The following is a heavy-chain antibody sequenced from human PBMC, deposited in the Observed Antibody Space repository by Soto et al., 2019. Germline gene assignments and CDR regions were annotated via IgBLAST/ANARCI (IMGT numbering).Heavy chain of an antibody. Sequence: QITLKESGPTLVRPPQTLTLTCTFSGFSLTSGAGVGWIRQPPGKALEWLALIYWDDDKRYSPSLKNRLTIPKNTSKNQVVLTMTNVGPVDTATYSCAHIDPEIVTVGGHGGFDYWGEGTLVTVAS. V-gene: IGHV2-5*02. CDR2: IYWDDDK. CDR1: GFSLTSGAG. D-gene: IGHD5-12*01. CDR3: AHIDPEIVTVGGHGGFDY. J-gene: IGHJ4*02.